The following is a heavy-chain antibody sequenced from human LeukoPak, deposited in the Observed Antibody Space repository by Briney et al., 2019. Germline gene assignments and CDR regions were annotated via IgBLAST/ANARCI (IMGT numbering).Heavy chain of an antibody. J-gene: IGHJ4*02. Sequence: GGSLRLSCAASGFTFSSYSMNWVRQTPGKGLEWVSSISSSSSYIYYADSVKGRFTISRDNAKNSLYLQMNSLRAEDTAVYYCARTDIVVVPAAMYCFDYWGQGTLVTVSS. CDR2: ISSSSSYI. CDR1: GFTFSSYS. V-gene: IGHV3-21*01. CDR3: ARTDIVVVPAAMYCFDY. D-gene: IGHD2-2*01.